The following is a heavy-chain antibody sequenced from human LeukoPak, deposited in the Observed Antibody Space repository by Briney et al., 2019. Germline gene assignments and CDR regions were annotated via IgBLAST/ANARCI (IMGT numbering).Heavy chain of an antibody. CDR1: GFTFSSSA. J-gene: IGHJ6*02. Sequence: GGSLRHSCAASGFTFSSSAMHWVRQAPGKGLEYVSAIRSNGGSTYYASSVKGRFTISRDTSKNTLYLQMGSLRAEDMAVYYCAATGLAGGMDVWGQGTTVTVSS. CDR2: IRSNGGST. D-gene: IGHD3-10*01. CDR3: AATGLAGGMDV. V-gene: IGHV3-64*01.